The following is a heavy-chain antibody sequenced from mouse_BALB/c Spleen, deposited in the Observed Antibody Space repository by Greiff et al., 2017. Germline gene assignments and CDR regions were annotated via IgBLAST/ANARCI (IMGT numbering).Heavy chain of an antibody. V-gene: IGHV5-6*01. CDR2: ISSGGSYT. CDR3: ARPLANWDEGFAY. CDR1: GFTFSSYG. D-gene: IGHD4-1*01. J-gene: IGHJ3*01. Sequence: EVKLQESGGDLVKPGGSLKLSCAASGFTFSSYGMSWVRQTPDKRLEWVATISSGGSYTYYPDSVKGRFTISRDNAKNTLYLQMSSLKSEDTAMYYCARPLANWDEGFAYWGQGTLVTVSA.